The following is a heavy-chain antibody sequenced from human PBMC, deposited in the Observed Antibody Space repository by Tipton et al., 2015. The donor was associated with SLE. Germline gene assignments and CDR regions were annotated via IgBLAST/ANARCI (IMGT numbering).Heavy chain of an antibody. D-gene: IGHD3-16*02. CDR2: IDYSGST. CDR1: GGSIFSTSYY. V-gene: IGHV4-39*01. Sequence: TLSLTCTVSGGSIFSTSYYWGWIRQPPGRGLEWIGSIDYSGSTYYNPSLKSRVTISVDTSKNQFSLKLNSVTAADTAVYYCARQAIEGSWGSYRYPFDYWGQGTLVTVSS. CDR3: ARQAIEGSWGSYRYPFDY. J-gene: IGHJ4*02.